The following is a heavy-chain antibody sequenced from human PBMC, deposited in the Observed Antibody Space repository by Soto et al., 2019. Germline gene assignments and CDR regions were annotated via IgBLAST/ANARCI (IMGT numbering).Heavy chain of an antibody. V-gene: IGHV1-69*01. D-gene: IGHD2-2*02. CDR3: ERGGGSWCSTSCYTGGRDYYYGMDV. CDR1: GGTFSSYA. J-gene: IGHJ6*02. Sequence: QVQLVQSGAEVKKPGSSVKVSCKASGGTFSSYAISWVRQAPGQGLEWMGGIIPIFGTANYAQKFQGRATLSVAGSTSTACMELRSLRFEDTAGYYCERGGGSWCSTSCYTGGRDYYYGMDVWGQGTTVTVSS. CDR2: IIPIFGTA.